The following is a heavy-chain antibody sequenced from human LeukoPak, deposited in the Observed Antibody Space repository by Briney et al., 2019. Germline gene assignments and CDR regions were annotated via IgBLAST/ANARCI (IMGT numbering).Heavy chain of an antibody. CDR2: IRYDGSNK. CDR3: AKDNHRVVGAVDYFDY. J-gene: IGHJ4*02. D-gene: IGHD1-26*01. V-gene: IGHV3-30*02. Sequence: QTGGSLRLSCAASAFPFSSYGMNWVRQAPGKGLEWVAFIRYDGSNKYYADSVKGRFTISRDNSKNTLYLQMNSLRAEDTAVYYYAKDNHRVVGAVDYFDYWGQGTLVTVSS. CDR1: AFPFSSYG.